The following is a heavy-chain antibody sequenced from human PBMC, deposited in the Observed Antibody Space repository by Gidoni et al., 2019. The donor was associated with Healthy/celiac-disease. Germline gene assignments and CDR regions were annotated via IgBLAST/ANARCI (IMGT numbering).Heavy chain of an antibody. V-gene: IGHV3-23*01. CDR1: GFTFSSYA. CDR2: ISGSGGST. J-gene: IGHJ5*02. Sequence: EVQLLESGGGLVQPGGSLRLSCAASGFTFSSYAMSWVRQAPVKGLEWVSAISGSGGSTYYADSVKGRFTISRDNSKNTLYLQMNSLRAEDTAVYYCAKEIYDFWSGLNWFDPWGQGTLVTVSS. D-gene: IGHD3-3*01. CDR3: AKEIYDFWSGLNWFDP.